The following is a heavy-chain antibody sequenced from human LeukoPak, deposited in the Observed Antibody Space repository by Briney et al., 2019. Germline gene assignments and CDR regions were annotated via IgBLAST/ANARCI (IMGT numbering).Heavy chain of an antibody. D-gene: IGHD3-16*01. CDR2: VWSDGSKT. J-gene: IGHJ1*01. V-gene: IGHV3-33*01. CDR3: AIGGGHVDTGGFTPH. CDR1: VFTFCQTMV. Sequence: GGSLRLSCAQRVFTFCQTMVYCGSQAPGKGLEWVAVVWSDGSKTYSADSVKGRFSISRDDSKNMLYLRMDSLRVEDTAVYYCAIGGGHVDTGGFTPHWGQGTLVTVSS.